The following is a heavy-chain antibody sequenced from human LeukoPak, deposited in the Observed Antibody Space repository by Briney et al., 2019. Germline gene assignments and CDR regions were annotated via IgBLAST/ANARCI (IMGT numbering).Heavy chain of an antibody. D-gene: IGHD1-26*01. J-gene: IGHJ5*02. CDR3: ASHSQGGTARELPYNWFDP. V-gene: IGHV1-69*13. Sequence: SVTVSCKASGGTFSSYAISWVRQAPGQGLEWMGGIIPIVGTANYAQKFQGRVTITADESTSTAYMELSSLRSEDTAVYYCASHSQGGTARELPYNWFDPWGQGTLVTVSS. CDR2: IIPIVGTA. CDR1: GGTFSSYA.